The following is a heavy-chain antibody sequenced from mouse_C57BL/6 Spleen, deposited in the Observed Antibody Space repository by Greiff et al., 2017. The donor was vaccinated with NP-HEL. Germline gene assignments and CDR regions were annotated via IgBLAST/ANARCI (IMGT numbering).Heavy chain of an antibody. D-gene: IGHD2-4*01. CDR3: ANNHYDYDDYAMDY. J-gene: IGHJ4*01. CDR2: IWRGGST. V-gene: IGHV2-5*01. Sequence: QVQLQQSGPGLVQPSQSLSITCTVSGFSLTSYGVHWVRQSPGKGLEWLGVIWRGGSTDYNAAFMSRLSITKDNSKSQVFFKMNSLQADDTAIYYCANNHYDYDDYAMDYWGQGTSVTVSS. CDR1: GFSLTSYG.